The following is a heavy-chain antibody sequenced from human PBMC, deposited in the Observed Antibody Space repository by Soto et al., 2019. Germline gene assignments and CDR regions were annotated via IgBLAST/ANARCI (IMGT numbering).Heavy chain of an antibody. CDR1: GFTFTSSA. CDR3: AERIYNKRKVDAFDI. J-gene: IGHJ3*02. V-gene: IGHV1-58*01. Sequence: ASVKVSCKASGFTFTSSAVQWVRQARGQRLEWIGWIVVGSGNTNYAQKFQERVTITRDMSTSTAYMELSSLRSEDTAVYYCAERIYNKRKVDAFDIWGQGTMVTVSS. CDR2: IVVGSGNT. D-gene: IGHD1-20*01.